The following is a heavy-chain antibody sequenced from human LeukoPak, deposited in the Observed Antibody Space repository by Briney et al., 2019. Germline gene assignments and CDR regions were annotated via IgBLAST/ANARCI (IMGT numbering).Heavy chain of an antibody. V-gene: IGHV3-7*01. CDR1: GFTFSDFW. CDR2: IKKDGSEK. CDR3: ASILWLYYYGRGGAFDI. Sequence: GGSLRLCCAASGFTFSDFWMSWVRQAPAKGLEWVANIKKDGSEKYYVDSVEGRFTISRDHAKNSLYLQMSSLRAEDTAVYYCASILWLYYYGRGGAFDIWGQGTMVTVSS. D-gene: IGHD3-10*02. J-gene: IGHJ3*02.